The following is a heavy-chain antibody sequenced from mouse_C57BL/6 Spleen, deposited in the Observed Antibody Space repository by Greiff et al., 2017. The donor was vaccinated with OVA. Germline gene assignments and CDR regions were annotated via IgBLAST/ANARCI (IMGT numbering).Heavy chain of an antibody. CDR3: ARETTVVDY. V-gene: IGHV1-59*01. D-gene: IGHD1-1*01. Sequence: QVQLQQPGAELVRPGTSVKLSCKASGYTFTSYWMHWVKQRPGQGLEWIGVIDPSDSYTNYNQKFKGKATLTVDTSSSTAYMQLSSLTSEDSAVYYCARETTVVDYWGQGTTLTVSS. CDR2: IDPSDSYT. J-gene: IGHJ2*01. CDR1: GYTFTSYW.